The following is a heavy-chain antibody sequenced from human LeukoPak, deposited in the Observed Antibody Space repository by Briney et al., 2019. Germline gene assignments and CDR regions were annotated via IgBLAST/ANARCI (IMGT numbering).Heavy chain of an antibody. V-gene: IGHV3-48*03. CDR2: ISSSGSTI. CDR1: GFTFSSYE. CDR3: ARLTTGPPPFSYYYYVREV. Sequence: PGGSLRLSCAASGFTFSSYEMNWVRQAPGKGLEWVSYISSSGSTIYYADSVKGRFTISRDNAKNSLYLQMNSLRAEDTAVYYCARLTTGPPPFSYYYYVREVWGKGTRVTVPS. J-gene: IGHJ6*04. D-gene: IGHD1-1*01.